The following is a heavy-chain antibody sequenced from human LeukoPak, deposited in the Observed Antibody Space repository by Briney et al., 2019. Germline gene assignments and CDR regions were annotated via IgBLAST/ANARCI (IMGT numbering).Heavy chain of an antibody. CDR3: AKDVGSTHYYYMDV. Sequence: SEILSLTCTVSGGSISSFYWSWIRQPAGKGLEWIGRIYPSGSTNYNPSLKSRVTMSLDTSKKQFSLRLNSVTAADTAVYYCAKDVGSTHYYYMDVWGKGTTVTVSS. CDR1: GGSISSFY. D-gene: IGHD6-13*01. V-gene: IGHV4-4*07. J-gene: IGHJ6*03. CDR2: IYPSGST.